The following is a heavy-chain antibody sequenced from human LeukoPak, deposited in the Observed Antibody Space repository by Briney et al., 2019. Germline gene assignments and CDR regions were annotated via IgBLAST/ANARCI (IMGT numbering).Heavy chain of an antibody. V-gene: IGHV3-7*01. CDR3: SRDLRGPRDY. Sequence: GGSLRLSCAASGFTFSSYWMSWVRQAPGKGLEWVANIKQDGSEKYSVDSVKGRFTISRDNAKNTLYLQMDSLRGEDTAVYYCSRDLRGPRDYWGQGTLVTVSS. CDR2: IKQDGSEK. J-gene: IGHJ4*02. CDR1: GFTFSSYW. D-gene: IGHD3-10*01.